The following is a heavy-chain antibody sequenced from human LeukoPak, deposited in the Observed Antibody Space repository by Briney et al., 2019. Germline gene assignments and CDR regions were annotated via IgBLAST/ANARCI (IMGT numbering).Heavy chain of an antibody. V-gene: IGHV3-30*18. CDR3: AKAGYSSGWRNFDC. J-gene: IGHJ4*02. Sequence: GGSLRLSCGASGFSFSSFGMHWVRQAPGKGLEWVAVISYDGSNKFYADSVKGRFTISRDNSKNTLYLQMNSLRAEDTAVYYCAKAGYSSGWRNFDCWGQGTLVTVSS. CDR1: GFSFSSFG. D-gene: IGHD6-19*01. CDR2: ISYDGSNK.